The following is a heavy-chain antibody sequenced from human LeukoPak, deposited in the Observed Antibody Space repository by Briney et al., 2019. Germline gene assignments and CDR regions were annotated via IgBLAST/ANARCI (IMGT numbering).Heavy chain of an antibody. CDR1: GFSVSSNY. J-gene: IGHJ3*02. Sequence: PGGSLRLSCAASGFSVSSNYMSWVRQAPGKGLEWVSFIHSGGTYYVESVKGRFTISRDNAKNSLYLQMNSLRAEDTAVYYCARALYCSGGSCYSGAFDIRGQGTMVTVSS. D-gene: IGHD2-15*01. CDR2: IHSGGT. CDR3: ARALYCSGGSCYSGAFDI. V-gene: IGHV3-66*01.